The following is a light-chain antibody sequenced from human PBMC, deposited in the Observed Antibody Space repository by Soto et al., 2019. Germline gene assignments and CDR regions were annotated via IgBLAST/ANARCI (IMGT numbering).Light chain of an antibody. V-gene: IGKV1-5*01. CDR1: QSVSCW. Sequence: IQMTQSPSTLSASVGDRFTITCRASQSVSCWLAWYQQKPGEAPKLLIYDASALPRGVPSRFSGSGSGTKFTLTIASLQPDDFATYYCQQYETFSGTFGPGTKVDI. CDR3: QQYETFSGT. CDR2: DAS. J-gene: IGKJ1*01.